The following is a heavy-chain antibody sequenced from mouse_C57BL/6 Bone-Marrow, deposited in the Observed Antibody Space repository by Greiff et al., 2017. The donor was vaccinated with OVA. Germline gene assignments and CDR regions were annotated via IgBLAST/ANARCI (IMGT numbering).Heavy chain of an antibody. D-gene: IGHD3-2*02. Sequence: VQLQQPGAELVKPGASVKLSCKASGYTFTSYWMHWVKQRPGRGLEWIGRIDPNSGGTKYNEKFKSKATLTVDKPSSTAYMQLSSLTSEDSAVYYCASTAQAPWFAYWGQGTLVTVSA. J-gene: IGHJ3*01. CDR2: IDPNSGGT. CDR1: GYTFTSYW. V-gene: IGHV1-72*01. CDR3: ASTAQAPWFAY.